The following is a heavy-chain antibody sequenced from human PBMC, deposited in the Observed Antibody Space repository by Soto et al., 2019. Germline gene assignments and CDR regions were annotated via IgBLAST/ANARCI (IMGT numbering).Heavy chain of an antibody. D-gene: IGHD3-22*01. V-gene: IGHV3-30*18. CDR2: ISYDGSNK. J-gene: IGHJ4*02. Sequence: QVQLVESGGGVVQPGRSLRLSCAASGFTFSSYGMHWVRQAPGKGLEWVAVISYDGSNKYYADSVKGRFTISRDNSKNTLYLQMNSLRAEDTAVYYCAKDYDSSGSYCFDYWGQGTLVTVSS. CDR1: GFTFSSYG. CDR3: AKDYDSSGSYCFDY.